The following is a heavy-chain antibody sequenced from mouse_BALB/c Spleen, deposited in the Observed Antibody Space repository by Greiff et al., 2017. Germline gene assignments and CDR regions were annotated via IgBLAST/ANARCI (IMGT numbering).Heavy chain of an antibody. D-gene: IGHD1-1*01. CDR1: GYSITSGYS. Sequence: VQLKESGPDLVKPSQSLSLTCTVTGYSITSGYSWHWIRQFPGNKLECMGYIHYSGSTNYNPTLKSRTSITRDTSKNQFCLQLNSVTTEDTATYFCARVETAPYGSGYGMADGGQGTLVTVSA. J-gene: IGHJ3*01. V-gene: IGHV3-1*02. CDR2: IHYSGST. CDR3: ARVETAPYGSGYGMAD.